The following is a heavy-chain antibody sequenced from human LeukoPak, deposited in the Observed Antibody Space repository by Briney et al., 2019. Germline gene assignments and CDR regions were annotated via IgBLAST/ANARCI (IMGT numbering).Heavy chain of an antibody. Sequence: GGSLRLSCAASGFTFSSYWMSWVRQAPGKGLEWVANIKQDGSEKYYVDSVKGRFTISRDNAKNSLYLQMNSLRAEDTAVYYCARDPQLGRINYFDYWGQGTLVTVSS. CDR3: ARDPQLGRINYFDY. CDR1: GFTFSSYW. J-gene: IGHJ4*02. V-gene: IGHV3-7*01. D-gene: IGHD7-27*01. CDR2: IKQDGSEK.